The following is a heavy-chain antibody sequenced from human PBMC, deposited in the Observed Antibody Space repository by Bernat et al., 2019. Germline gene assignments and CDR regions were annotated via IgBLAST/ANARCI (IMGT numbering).Heavy chain of an antibody. Sequence: QVQLQESGPGLVKPSQTLSLTCTVSGGSISSGDYYWNWIRQHPGKGLEWIGYINYSGRTYYNPSLKSRVSISVDTSKNQFSLKLSSVTAADTAVYYCARTRTDSVAARNFDYWGQGTLVTVSS. CDR3: ARTRTDSVAARNFDY. CDR1: GGSISSGDYY. V-gene: IGHV4-31*03. CDR2: INYSGRT. D-gene: IGHD6-6*01. J-gene: IGHJ4*02.